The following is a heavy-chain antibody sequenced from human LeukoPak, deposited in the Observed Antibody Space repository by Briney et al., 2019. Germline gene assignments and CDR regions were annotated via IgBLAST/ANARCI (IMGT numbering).Heavy chain of an antibody. V-gene: IGHV3-21*01. J-gene: IGHJ6*03. Sequence: PGGSLRLSCAASGFTFSSYSMNWVRQAPGKGLEWVPSISSSSSYIYYADSVKGRFTISRDNAKNSLYLQMNSLRAEDTAVYYCASMGGAAAGTPYYYYYMDVWGKGTTVTVSS. CDR1: GFTFSSYS. CDR3: ASMGGAAAGTPYYYYYMDV. CDR2: ISSSSSYI. D-gene: IGHD6-13*01.